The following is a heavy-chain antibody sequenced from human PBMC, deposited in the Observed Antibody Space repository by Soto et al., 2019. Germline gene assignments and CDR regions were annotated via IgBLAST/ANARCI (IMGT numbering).Heavy chain of an antibody. Sequence: QVQLVQSGAEVKKPGASVKVSCKASGYSSTDYHVHWVRQAPGQGLEWLGRINPKSGGTSTAQKFQGWVTMTRDTSINTAYMDLTRLRSDDTAVYYCARGHSTDCSNGVCSFFYNHEMDVWGQGTPITV. CDR2: INPKSGGT. V-gene: IGHV1-2*04. CDR1: GYSSTDYH. CDR3: ARGHSTDCSNGVCSFFYNHEMDV. D-gene: IGHD2-8*01. J-gene: IGHJ6*02.